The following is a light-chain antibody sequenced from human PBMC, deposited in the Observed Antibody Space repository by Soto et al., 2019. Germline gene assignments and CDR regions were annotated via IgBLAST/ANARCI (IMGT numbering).Light chain of an antibody. V-gene: IGLV2-11*01. CDR3: CSYAGSYTFYV. CDR1: SSDVESYNL. J-gene: IGLJ1*01. CDR2: DVS. Sequence: QSVLTQPASVSGSPGQSITISCTGTSSDVESYNLVSWYQQHPGKATKVMIYDVSKRPSGVPDRFSGSKSGNTASLTLSGLQAEDEADYYCCSYAGSYTFYVFGTGTKVTV.